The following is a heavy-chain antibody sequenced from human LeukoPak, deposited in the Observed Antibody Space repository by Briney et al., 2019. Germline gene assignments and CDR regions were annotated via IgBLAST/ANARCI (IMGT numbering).Heavy chain of an antibody. CDR2: ITYDGYYK. V-gene: IGHV3-30*03. CDR3: ARDLSPVVRASPMGY. CDR1: GFTFTNYG. J-gene: IGHJ4*02. D-gene: IGHD3-10*01. Sequence: GGSLRLSCAASGFTFTNYGMHWVRQAPGKGLEWVALITYDGYYKYYSDSVKGRFTISSDTSKNTLYLQMNSLGAEDTAVYYCARDLSPVVRASPMGYWGQGTPVTVSS.